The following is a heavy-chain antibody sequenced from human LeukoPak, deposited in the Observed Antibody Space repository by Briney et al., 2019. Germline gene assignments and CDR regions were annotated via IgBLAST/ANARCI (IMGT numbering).Heavy chain of an antibody. CDR2: ISQDVSHK. CDR3: ARGGRGYSYGYDVDY. Sequence: GGSLRLSCAASGFTFSSYWMSWVRQAPGKGLQSVAYISQDVSHKYYVDSVKGRFTISRDNAKNSLYLQMNSLRAEDTAVYYCARGGRGYSYGYDVDYWGQGTLVTVSS. V-gene: IGHV3-7*03. J-gene: IGHJ4*02. D-gene: IGHD5-18*01. CDR1: GFTFSSYW.